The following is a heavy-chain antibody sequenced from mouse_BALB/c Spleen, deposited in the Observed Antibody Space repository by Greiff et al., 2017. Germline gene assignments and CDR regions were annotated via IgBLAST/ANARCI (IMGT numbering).Heavy chain of an antibody. V-gene: IGHV5-17*02. CDR2: ISSGSSTI. CDR3: ARGKDWDYYDY. CDR1: GFTFSSFG. D-gene: IGHD1-1*01. Sequence: DVHLVESGGGLVQPGGSRKLSCAASGFTFSSFGMHWVRQAPEKGLEWVAYISSGSSTIYYADTVKGRFTISRDNPKNTLFLQMTSLRSEDTAMYYCARGKDWDYYDYWGQGTTLTVSS. J-gene: IGHJ2*01.